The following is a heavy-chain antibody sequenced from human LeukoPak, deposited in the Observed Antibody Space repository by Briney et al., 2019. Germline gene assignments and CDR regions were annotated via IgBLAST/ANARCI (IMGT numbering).Heavy chain of an antibody. D-gene: IGHD2-2*01. CDR3: ARHGGSTSGWISDIVVVPAAMYYYYYMDV. Sequence: TSETLSLTCTVSGGSISSYYWSWIRQPAGKGLEWIGRIYTSGSTNYNPSLKSRVTISVDTSKNQFSLKLSSVTAADTAVYYCARHGGSTSGWISDIVVVPAAMYYYYYMDVWGKGTTVTVSS. CDR1: GGSISSYY. J-gene: IGHJ6*03. CDR2: IYTSGST. V-gene: IGHV4-4*07.